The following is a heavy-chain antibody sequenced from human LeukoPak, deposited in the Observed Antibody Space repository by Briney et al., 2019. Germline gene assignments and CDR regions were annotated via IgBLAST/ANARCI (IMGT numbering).Heavy chain of an antibody. CDR2: IKPDGGEK. CDR3: VRGSSGTVIRGVSWAWFDP. V-gene: IGHV3-7*03. CDR1: GFTFGSYA. Sequence: GGSLRLSCVASGFTFGSYAMNWVRQAPGKGLEWVANIKPDGGEKYYVDSVKGRFTISRDNAKNSLYLQMNSLRAEDTAVYYCVRGSSGTVIRGVSWAWFDPWGQGALVTVSS. D-gene: IGHD3-10*01. J-gene: IGHJ5*02.